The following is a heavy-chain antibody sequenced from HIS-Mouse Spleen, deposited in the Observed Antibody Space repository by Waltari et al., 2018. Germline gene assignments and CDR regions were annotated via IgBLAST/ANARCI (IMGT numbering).Heavy chain of an antibody. D-gene: IGHD6-13*01. J-gene: IGHJ5*02. Sequence: VQLQESGPGLVKPSETLSLTCTVSGYSISSGSYWGWIRQPPGKGLEWIGIIYHSGGTYYNPSLKSRVTISVDTSKNQFSLKLSSVTAADTAVYYCARVQAAAGRFDPWGQGTLVTVSS. CDR1: GYSISSGSY. V-gene: IGHV4-38-2*02. CDR3: ARVQAAAGRFDP. CDR2: IYHSGGT.